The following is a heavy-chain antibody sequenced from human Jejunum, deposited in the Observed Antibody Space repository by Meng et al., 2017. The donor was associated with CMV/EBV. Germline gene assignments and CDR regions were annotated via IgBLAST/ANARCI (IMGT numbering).Heavy chain of an antibody. CDR1: GGSISSTTLY. V-gene: IGHV4-39*07. CDR2: IYYSGST. J-gene: IGHJ4*02. D-gene: IGHD6-6*01. CDR3: AKAFCSSSSCSAIGYFDY. Sequence: LPMQASGPGLVKPSETLSLTCTVSGGSISSTTLYWGWIRQPPGKGLEWIGSIYYSGSTYYNPSLKSRVAISVDTSKNQFSLTLRSVTAADTAVYYCAKAFCSSSSCSAIGYFDYWGQGTLVTVSS.